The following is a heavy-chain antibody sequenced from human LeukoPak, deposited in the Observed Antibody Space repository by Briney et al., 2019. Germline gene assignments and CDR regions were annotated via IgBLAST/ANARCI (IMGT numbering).Heavy chain of an antibody. Sequence: AGGSLRLSCAASGFTFDDYATYWVRQGPGKGLEWVSLISGDGGSIYYADSVKGRFTISRDNSKNSLYLQMNSLRTEDTALYYCAKEDYSSSWYALDYWGQGTLVTVSS. J-gene: IGHJ4*02. D-gene: IGHD6-13*01. CDR1: GFTFDDYA. CDR3: AKEDYSSSWYALDY. CDR2: ISGDGGSI. V-gene: IGHV3-43*02.